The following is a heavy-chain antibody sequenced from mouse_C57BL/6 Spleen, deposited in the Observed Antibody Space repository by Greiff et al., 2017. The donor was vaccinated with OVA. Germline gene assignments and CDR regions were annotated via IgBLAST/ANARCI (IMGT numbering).Heavy chain of an antibody. CDR1: GYAFTNYL. CDR3: ARGLLLVRYFDY. J-gene: IGHJ2*01. V-gene: IGHV1-54*01. CDR2: INPGSGGT. D-gene: IGHD1-1*01. Sequence: VQLQQSGAELVRPGTSVKVSCKASGYAFTNYLIEWVKQRPGQGLEWIGVINPGSGGTNYNEKFKGKATLTADKSSSTVYMQRSSMTSEDSAVYFGARGLLLVRYFDYWGQGTTLTVSS.